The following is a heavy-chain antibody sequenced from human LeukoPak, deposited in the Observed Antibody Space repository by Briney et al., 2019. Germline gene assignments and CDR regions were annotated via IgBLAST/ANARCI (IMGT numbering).Heavy chain of an antibody. J-gene: IGHJ4*02. V-gene: IGHV3-23*01. CDR1: GFTFSSYA. CDR3: AKGAGYSGYVYLDY. Sequence: PGGSLRLSCAASGFTFSSYAMSWVRQAPGKGLEWVSAISGSGGSTYYADSVKGRFTVSRDNSKNTLYLQMNSLRAEDTAVYYCAKGAGYSGYVYLDYWGQGTLVTVSS. D-gene: IGHD5-12*01. CDR2: ISGSGGST.